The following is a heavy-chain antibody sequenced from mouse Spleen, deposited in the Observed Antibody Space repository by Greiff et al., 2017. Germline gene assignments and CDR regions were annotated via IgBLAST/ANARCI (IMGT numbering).Heavy chain of an antibody. V-gene: IGHV1-77*01. CDR2: VYPGSGNT. J-gene: IGHJ1*01. D-gene: IGHD1-1*01. CDR3: ARLGYYGSSYWYFDV. Sequence: VQLQQSGAELARPGASVKLSCKASGYTFTDYYINWVKQRTGQGLEWIGEVYPGSGNTYYNEKFKGKATLTVDKSSSTAYMQLSSLTSEDSAVYFCARLGYYGSSYWYFDVWGAGTTVTVSS. CDR1: GYTFTDYY.